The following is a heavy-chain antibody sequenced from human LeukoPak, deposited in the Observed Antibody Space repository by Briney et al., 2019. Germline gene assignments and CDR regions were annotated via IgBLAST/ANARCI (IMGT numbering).Heavy chain of an antibody. V-gene: IGHV1-69*05. CDR3: ARARGIYEGYFDL. D-gene: IGHD5/OR15-5a*01. CDR1: GGTFSIYA. CDR2: IIPMFGTA. Sequence: SVKVSCKASGGTFSIYAISWVRQAPGQGLEWMGGIIPMFGTANYAQKFQGRVTITTDESTSTTYMELSSLKSEDTAVYYCARARGIYEGYFDLWGRGTLVTVPS. J-gene: IGHJ2*01.